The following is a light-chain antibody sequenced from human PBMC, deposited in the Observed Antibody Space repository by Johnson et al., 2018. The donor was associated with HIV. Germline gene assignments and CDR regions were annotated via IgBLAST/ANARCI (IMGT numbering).Light chain of an antibody. CDR2: ENN. CDR1: SSDMGNYA. Sequence: QAVLTQPPSVSAAPGQKVTISCSGSSSDMGNYAVSWYQQLPGTAPKLLIYENNKRPSGIPDRFSGSKSCTSATLGITGLQAGDEADYYCGTWDNSLSIGYVFGTGTKGTVL. J-gene: IGLJ1*01. V-gene: IGLV1-51*02. CDR3: GTWDNSLSIGYV.